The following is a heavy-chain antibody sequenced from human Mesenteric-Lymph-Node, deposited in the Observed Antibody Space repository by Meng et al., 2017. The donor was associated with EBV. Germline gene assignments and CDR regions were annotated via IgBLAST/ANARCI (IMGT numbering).Heavy chain of an antibody. D-gene: IGHD6-13*01. CDR1: GGSISSGGYY. V-gene: IGHV4-30-4*01. CDR2: IYYSGDT. J-gene: IGHJ4*02. Sequence: GQRQESGPGLVQPSQTLSLTWAVSGGSISSGGYYWSWIRQPPGKGLEWIGYIYYSGDTYYNPSLKSRVTISVDTSKNQFSLKLSSVTAADTAVYYCVGGVAADGSVDYWGQGTLVTVSS. CDR3: VGGVAADGSVDY.